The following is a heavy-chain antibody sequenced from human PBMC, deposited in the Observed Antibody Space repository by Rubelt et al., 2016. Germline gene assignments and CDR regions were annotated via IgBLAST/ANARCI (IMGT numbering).Heavy chain of an antibody. Sequence: QLQLQESGPGLVKPSETLSLTRTVSGASISSRSYFWGWIRQPPGKGLEWIGSTQYSGSTYYNAVLKSRATISVDPSKTKFSLKLSSVTAADTAVYYCARHPTALDIYYFDYWGQGTLVTVSS. CDR3: ARHPTALDIYYFDY. D-gene: IGHD5-18*01. CDR2: TQYSGST. CDR1: GASISSRSYF. V-gene: IGHV4-39*01. J-gene: IGHJ4*02.